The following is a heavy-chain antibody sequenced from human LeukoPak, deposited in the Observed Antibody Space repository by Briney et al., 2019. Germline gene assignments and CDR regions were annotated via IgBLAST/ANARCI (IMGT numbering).Heavy chain of an antibody. V-gene: IGHV3-23*01. J-gene: IGHJ4*02. D-gene: IGHD5-12*01. Sequence: GSLRLSCAASGFTFSSYAMSWVRQAPGKGLEWVSAISGSGGSTYYADSVKGRFTISRDNAKNSLYPQMNSLRAEDTAVYYCAREGYSGYDLDYWGQGTLVTVSS. CDR1: GFTFSSYA. CDR2: ISGSGGST. CDR3: AREGYSGYDLDY.